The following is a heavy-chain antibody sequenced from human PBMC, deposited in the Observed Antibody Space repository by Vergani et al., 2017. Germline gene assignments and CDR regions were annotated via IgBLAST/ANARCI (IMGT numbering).Heavy chain of an antibody. J-gene: IGHJ5*01. CDR2: VIYSGNT. CDR1: GGSFFNSRYY. V-gene: IGHV4-39*01. CDR3: ARRTYYDFRFDF. D-gene: IGHD3-3*01. Sequence: QLQLQESGPGLVEPSGTLSLTCSVTGGSFFNSRYYWGWIRQPPGKGLEWIGSVIYSGNTNYDPSLKSRVTISIDTSKNQFSLKLNSVTAADTAVYYCARRTYYDFRFDFWGQGILVTVSS.